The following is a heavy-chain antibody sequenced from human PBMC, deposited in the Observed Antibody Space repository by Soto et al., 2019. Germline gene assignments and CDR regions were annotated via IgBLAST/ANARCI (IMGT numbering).Heavy chain of an antibody. CDR1: GYTFTSYD. CDR3: ARKDAFEH. V-gene: IGHV1-8*01. CDR2: MNPNSGNT. Sequence: QVQLVQSGAEVKKPGASVKVSCKASGYTFTSYDINWVRQATGQGFEWMGWMNPNSGNTGNAQKFQRRVTMTRNTSISAAHMELSSLRSANPAIYYCARKDAFEHWGKGTMVTVSS. J-gene: IGHJ3*01.